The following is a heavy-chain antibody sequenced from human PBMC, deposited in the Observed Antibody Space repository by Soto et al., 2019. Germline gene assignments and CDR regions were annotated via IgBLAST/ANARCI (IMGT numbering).Heavy chain of an antibody. D-gene: IGHD2-2*01. CDR3: ARGTFRPSAMDV. CDR1: GGNFRKNV. Sequence: SVKVSCKTPGGNFRKNVFTWVRQAPGQGLEWMGGTIPALGKTHYIEKFQGRVTITVDDATRTVYMEVRDLTSEDTAIYYCARGTFRPSAMDVWGQGTTVTVSS. V-gene: IGHV1-69*10. CDR2: TIPALGKT. J-gene: IGHJ6*02.